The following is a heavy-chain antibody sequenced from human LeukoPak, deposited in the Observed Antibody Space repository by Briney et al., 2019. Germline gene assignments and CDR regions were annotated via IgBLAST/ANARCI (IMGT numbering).Heavy chain of an antibody. CDR2: INPSGGST. Sequence: ASVKVSCKASGYSFTSYDMHWVRQAPGQGLEWMGIINPSGGSTSYAQRFQGRVAMTRDTSTTTVYMEVNSLTSEDTAVYFCARDGPTAAPFDYWGQGTLVTVSS. CDR3: ARDGPTAAPFDY. CDR1: GYSFTSYD. V-gene: IGHV1-46*01. J-gene: IGHJ4*02. D-gene: IGHD2-2*01.